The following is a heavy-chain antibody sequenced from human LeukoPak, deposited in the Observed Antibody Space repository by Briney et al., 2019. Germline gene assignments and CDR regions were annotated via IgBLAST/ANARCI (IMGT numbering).Heavy chain of an antibody. D-gene: IGHD1-7*01. V-gene: IGHV3-33*06. CDR3: AKTYNWNYVIGAFDI. J-gene: IGHJ3*02. Sequence: SGGSLRLSCAASGFTFSSYAMGWVRQAPGKGLEWVAVIWYDGSNKYYADSVKGRFTISRDNSKNTLYLQMNSLRAEDTAVYYCAKTYNWNYVIGAFDIWGQGTMVTVSS. CDR1: GFTFSSYA. CDR2: IWYDGSNK.